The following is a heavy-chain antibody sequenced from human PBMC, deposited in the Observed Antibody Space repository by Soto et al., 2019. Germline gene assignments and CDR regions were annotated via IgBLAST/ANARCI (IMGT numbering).Heavy chain of an antibody. Sequence: SEKVSCKLCGRTLSKVSIHLVRQAPGIGLEWMGGFEPEDGEIVYAQIFQGSVTMTEDTSTDTAYMEVSSLRSEDTAVYYCATQAPISSHPGVGATYFDHWGQGTLVTVSS. V-gene: IGHV1-24*01. CDR1: GRTLSKVS. CDR3: ATQAPISSHPGVGATYFDH. D-gene: IGHD3-3*01. J-gene: IGHJ4*02. CDR2: FEPEDGEI.